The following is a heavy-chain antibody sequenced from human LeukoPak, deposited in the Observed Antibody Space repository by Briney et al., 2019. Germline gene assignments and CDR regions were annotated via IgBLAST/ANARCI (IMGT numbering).Heavy chain of an antibody. CDR3: ARAPYPSYFDY. V-gene: IGHV3-30-3*01. J-gene: IGHJ4*02. CDR2: ISYDGSNK. Sequence: GGSLRLSCAASGFTFSSYAMHWVRQAPGKGLEWVAVISYDGSNKYYADSVKSRFTISRDNSKNTLYLQMNSLRAEDTAVYYCARAPYPSYFDYWGQGTLVTVSS. CDR1: GFTFSSYA.